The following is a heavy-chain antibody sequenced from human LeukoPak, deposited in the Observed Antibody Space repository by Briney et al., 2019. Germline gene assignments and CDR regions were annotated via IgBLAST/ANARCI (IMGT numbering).Heavy chain of an antibody. CDR1: GFTVSSNY. CDR2: IYSGGNT. Sequence: GGSLRLSCAASGFTVSSNYMSWVRQAPGTGLEWVSGIYSGGNTYYADSVKGRCTISRDNSKNTLYLQMTSLRAEDTAVYYCARADYYDSSGYNDYWGQGTLVTVSS. J-gene: IGHJ4*02. CDR3: ARADYYDSSGYNDY. D-gene: IGHD3-22*01. V-gene: IGHV3-53*01.